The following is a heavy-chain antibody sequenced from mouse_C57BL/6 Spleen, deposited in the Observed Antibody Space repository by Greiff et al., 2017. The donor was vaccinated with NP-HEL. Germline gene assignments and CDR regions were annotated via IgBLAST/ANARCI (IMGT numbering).Heavy chain of an antibody. CDR3: ARYSNYPYYAMDY. CDR1: GYTFTSYW. CDR2: IHPNSGST. V-gene: IGHV1-64*01. Sequence: QVQLQQSGAELVKPGASVKLSCKASGYTFTSYWMHWVKQRPGQGLEWIGMIHPNSGSTNYNEKFKSKATLTVDKSSSTAYMQLSSLTSEDSAVYYCARYSNYPYYAMDYWGQGTSVTVSS. J-gene: IGHJ4*01. D-gene: IGHD2-5*01.